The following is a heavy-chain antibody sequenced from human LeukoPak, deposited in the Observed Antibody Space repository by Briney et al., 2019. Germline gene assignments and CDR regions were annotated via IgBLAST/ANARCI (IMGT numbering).Heavy chain of an antibody. CDR3: AKDLVWVVRGVISRWYGMDV. V-gene: IGHV3-23*01. CDR2: TSGSGVNS. Sequence: PGGSLRLSCAASGFTLRSYDMSWVHQAPGKGLEWVAATSGSGVNSYYADSVRGRFTISRDNSQNTLYLQMDSLRAEDTAVYYCAKDLVWVVRGVISRWYGMDVWGQGTTVTVSS. CDR1: GFTLRSYD. D-gene: IGHD3-10*01. J-gene: IGHJ6*02.